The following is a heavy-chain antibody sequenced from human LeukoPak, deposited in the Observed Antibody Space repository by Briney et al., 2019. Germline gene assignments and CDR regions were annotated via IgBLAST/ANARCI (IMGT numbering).Heavy chain of an antibody. CDR3: AGYYYDSSRGFDL. J-gene: IGHJ5*02. Sequence: GGSLRLSCAASGFKFDDYGMSWVRQAPGKGLEWVCDINWNGAWTGYADSVKGRFTISRDNAKNTLYLQMNSLRAEDTALYYCAGYYYDSSRGFDLWGQGTLVTVSA. CDR1: GFKFDDYG. D-gene: IGHD3-22*01. CDR2: INWNGAWT. V-gene: IGHV3-20*04.